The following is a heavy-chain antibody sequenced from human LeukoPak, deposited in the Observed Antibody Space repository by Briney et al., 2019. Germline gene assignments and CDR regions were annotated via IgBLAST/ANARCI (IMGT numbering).Heavy chain of an antibody. Sequence: GASVKVSCKASGYTFTGYYMHWVRQAPGQGLEWMGWINPNSGGTNYAQKFQGRVTMTRDTSISTAYMELSRLRSDDTAVYYCARAKVDTAMVFDYWGQGTLVTVSS. D-gene: IGHD5-18*01. V-gene: IGHV1-2*02. J-gene: IGHJ4*02. CDR3: ARAKVDTAMVFDY. CDR2: INPNSGGT. CDR1: GYTFTGYY.